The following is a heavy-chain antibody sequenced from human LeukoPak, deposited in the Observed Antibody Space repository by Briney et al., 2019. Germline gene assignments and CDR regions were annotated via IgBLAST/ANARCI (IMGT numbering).Heavy chain of an antibody. CDR2: IYHSGST. D-gene: IGHD1-14*01. V-gene: IGHV4-38-2*01. CDR3: ARKPNAPYYYYYMDV. Sequence: ASETLSLTCAVSGYSISSGYYWGWIRQPPGKGLEWIGSIYHSGSTYYNPSLKSRVTISVDTSKNQFSLKLSSVTAADTAVYYCARKPNAPYYYYYMDVWGKGTTVTVSS. CDR1: GYSISSGYY. J-gene: IGHJ6*03.